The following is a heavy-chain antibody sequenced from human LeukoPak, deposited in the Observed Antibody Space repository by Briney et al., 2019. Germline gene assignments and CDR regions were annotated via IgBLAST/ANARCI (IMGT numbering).Heavy chain of an antibody. CDR1: GGSISSSSYY. CDR3: ARDPGTDGSSWYVLDN. V-gene: IGHV3-23*01. D-gene: IGHD6-13*01. CDR2: ISGSGGST. Sequence: ETLSLTCTVSGGSISSSSYYWGWIRQAPGKGLEWVSAISGSGGSTYYADSVKGRFTISRDNAKNSLYLQMNSLRAEDTAVYYCARDPGTDGSSWYVLDNWGQGTLVTVSA. J-gene: IGHJ4*02.